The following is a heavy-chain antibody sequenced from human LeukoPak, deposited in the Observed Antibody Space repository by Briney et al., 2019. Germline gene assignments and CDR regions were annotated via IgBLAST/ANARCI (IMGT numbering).Heavy chain of an antibody. CDR1: GGSISSYY. V-gene: IGHV4-59*01. CDR3: AREGRQDYVYFDH. J-gene: IGHJ4*02. D-gene: IGHD4-17*01. Sequence: SDPLSLTCTVAGGSISSYYWSWIRQPPGEGVEWIGYIKYIGSTNYNASLKSRVTMSVDTSKNPFSLKLNSVTAADTAMYYCAREGRQDYVYFDHWGQGSLVSVSS. CDR2: IKYIGST.